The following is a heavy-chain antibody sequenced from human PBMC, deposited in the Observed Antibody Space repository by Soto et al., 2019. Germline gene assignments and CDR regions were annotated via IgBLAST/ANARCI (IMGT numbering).Heavy chain of an antibody. D-gene: IGHD3-22*01. CDR1: GFTFSDYS. V-gene: IGHV3-11*01. J-gene: IGHJ6*02. CDR2: ISTRSSTI. Sequence: QVQLVESGGGLVNPGGSLRLSCAASGFTFSDYSMNWIRQGPGKGLEWVSYISTRSSTIHYADSVKGRFTISRDNAKNSLYLQMNSLRAEDTAVYYCARFTPDYYDSSGYWGAMDVWGQGTTVTVSS. CDR3: ARFTPDYYDSSGYWGAMDV.